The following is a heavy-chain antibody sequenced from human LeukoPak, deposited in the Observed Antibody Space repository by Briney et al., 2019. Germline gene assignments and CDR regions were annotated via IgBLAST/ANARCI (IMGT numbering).Heavy chain of an antibody. CDR2: FSASDGSR. D-gene: IGHD6-13*01. J-gene: IGHJ6*03. CDR3: ARDSSSWFHYYYYYYMDV. CDR1: GFTFSRYW. V-gene: IGHV3-23*01. Sequence: PGGSLRLSCAASGFTFSRYWMSWVRQAPGEGLEWVSGFSASDGSRYYADSVKGRFTISRDNSKNALYLQMNSLRAEDTAVYYCARDSSSWFHYYYYYYMDVWGKGTTVTVSS.